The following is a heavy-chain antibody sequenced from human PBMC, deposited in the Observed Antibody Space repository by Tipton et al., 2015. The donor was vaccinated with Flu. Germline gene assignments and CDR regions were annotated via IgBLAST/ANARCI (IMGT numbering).Heavy chain of an antibody. V-gene: IGHV4-38-2*01. Sequence: TLSLTCAVSGYSISSGYYWGWIRHPPGKGLEWIGNVYYRGSTYYNPSLKSRVTISVDTSKNHLSLRLTSVTAADTAVYYCVALGGGVAGTAYYWGQGTLVTASS. D-gene: IGHD6-19*01. CDR2: VYYRGST. CDR3: VALGGGVAGTAYY. J-gene: IGHJ4*02. CDR1: GYSISSGYY.